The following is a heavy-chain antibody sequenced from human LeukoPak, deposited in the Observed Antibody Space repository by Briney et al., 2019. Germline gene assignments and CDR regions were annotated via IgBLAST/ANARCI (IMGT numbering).Heavy chain of an antibody. CDR1: GFTFSSTS. J-gene: IGHJ6*02. Sequence: GGSLRLSCAASGFTFSSTSINRVRQAPGKGLDWVASISSSSRDTYYADSVKGRFTISRDNAKKSVYLQMSSLRAEDTAVYYCARERVDFGDWSRFYHYGMDVWGQGTTVTVTS. V-gene: IGHV3-21*01. D-gene: IGHD4-17*01. CDR3: ARERVDFGDWSRFYHYGMDV. CDR2: ISSSSRDT.